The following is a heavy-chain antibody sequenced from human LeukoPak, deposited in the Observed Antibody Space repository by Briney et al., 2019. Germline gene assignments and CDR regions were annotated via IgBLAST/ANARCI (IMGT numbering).Heavy chain of an antibody. CDR1: GFTFSDYY. Sequence: PGGSLRLSCAASGFTFSDYYMSWIRQAPGKGLEWVSYISSSGNTIYYADSVKGRFTISRDNSKNTLYLQVNSLRAEDTAVYYCARNQRRLDYWGQGTLVTVSS. V-gene: IGHV3-11*04. CDR2: ISSSGNTI. CDR3: ARNQRRLDY. D-gene: IGHD1-14*01. J-gene: IGHJ4*02.